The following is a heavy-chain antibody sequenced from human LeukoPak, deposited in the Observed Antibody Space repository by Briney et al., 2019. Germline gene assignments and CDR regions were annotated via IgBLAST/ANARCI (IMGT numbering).Heavy chain of an antibody. CDR1: GFTFSSYS. D-gene: IGHD3-22*01. J-gene: IGHJ4*02. V-gene: IGHV3-21*01. CDR3: ARDYYDSSGYSVEKRFDY. CDR2: ISSSSSYI. Sequence: GGSLRLSCAASGFTFSSYSMNWVRQAPGKGLEWVSSISSSSSYIYYADSVKGRFTISRDNAKNSLYLQTNSLRAEDTAVYYCARDYYDSSGYSVEKRFDYWGKGTLVTVSS.